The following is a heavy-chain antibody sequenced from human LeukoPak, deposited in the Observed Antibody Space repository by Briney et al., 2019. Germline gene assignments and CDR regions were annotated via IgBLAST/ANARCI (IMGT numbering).Heavy chain of an antibody. CDR1: GFTFSSYS. CDR2: IYYSGGT. Sequence: GSLRLSCAASGFTFSSYSMNWVRQAPGKGLEWIGYIYYSGGTNYNPSLKSRVTISVDTSKNQLSLKLSSVTAADTAVYYCARSRYGNTDTNYYMDVWGKGTSVTVSS. D-gene: IGHD2/OR15-2a*01. CDR3: ARSRYGNTDTNYYMDV. J-gene: IGHJ6*03. V-gene: IGHV4-59*01.